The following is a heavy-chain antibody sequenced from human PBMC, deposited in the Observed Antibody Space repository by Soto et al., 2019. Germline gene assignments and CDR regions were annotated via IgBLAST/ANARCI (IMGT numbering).Heavy chain of an antibody. Sequence: ASVKVSCKASGYTFTGYYMHWVRQAPGQGLEWMGWINPNSGGTNYAQKFQGRVTMTRDTSISTAYMELSRLRSDDTAVYYCARGYYDSSGYYSYWGQGTLVTVSS. CDR3: ARGYYDSSGYYSY. CDR2: INPNSGGT. J-gene: IGHJ4*02. CDR1: GYTFTGYY. V-gene: IGHV1-2*02. D-gene: IGHD3-22*01.